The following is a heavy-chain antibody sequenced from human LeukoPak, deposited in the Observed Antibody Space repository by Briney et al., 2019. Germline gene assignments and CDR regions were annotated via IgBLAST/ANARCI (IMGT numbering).Heavy chain of an antibody. CDR3: ARDKKIVGANPDAFDI. CDR2: ISYDGSNK. V-gene: IGHV3-30-3*01. CDR1: GFTFSSYA. D-gene: IGHD1-26*01. J-gene: IGHJ3*02. Sequence: GGSLRLSCAASGFTFSSYAMHWVRQAPGKGLEWVAVISYDGSNKYYADSVKGRFTISRDNSKNTLYLQMNSLRAEDTAVYYCARDKKIVGANPDAFDIWGQGTMVTVSS.